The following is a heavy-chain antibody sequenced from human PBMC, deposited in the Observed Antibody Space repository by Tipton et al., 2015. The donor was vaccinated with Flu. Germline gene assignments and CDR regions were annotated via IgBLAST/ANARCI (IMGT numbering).Heavy chain of an antibody. Sequence: QLVQSGAEVKKPGESLKISCKGSGYSFTNYWIAWVRQMPGKGLEYMGLIYPGDSDTRYSPSFQGQVTISADKSISTAYLQWSSLKASDTAMYYCAGRDRSGKGGTPTHFDYWGQGTLVTVSS. D-gene: IGHD3-10*01. V-gene: IGHV5-51*01. CDR2: IYPGDSDT. CDR3: AGRDRSGKGGTPTHFDY. CDR1: GYSFTNYW. J-gene: IGHJ4*02.